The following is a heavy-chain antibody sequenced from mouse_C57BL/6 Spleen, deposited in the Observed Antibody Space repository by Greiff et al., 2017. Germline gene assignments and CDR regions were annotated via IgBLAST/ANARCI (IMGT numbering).Heavy chain of an antibody. Sequence: VQGVESGAELVKPGASVKLSCKASGYTFTEYTIHWVKQRSGQGLEWIGWFYPGSGSIKYNEKFKDKATLTADKSSSTVYMELSRLTSEDSEVYFCARLITGTLYYFGYWGQGTTLTVSS. CDR2: FYPGSGSI. D-gene: IGHD4-1*01. J-gene: IGHJ2*01. CDR3: ARLITGTLYYFGY. CDR1: GYTFTEYT. V-gene: IGHV1-62-2*01.